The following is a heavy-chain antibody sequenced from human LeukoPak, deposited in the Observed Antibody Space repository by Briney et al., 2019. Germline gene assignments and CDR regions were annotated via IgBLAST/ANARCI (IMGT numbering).Heavy chain of an antibody. CDR1: GDSISSYSYY. D-gene: IGHD2-21*01. J-gene: IGHJ4*01. CDR2: ILFRGAT. CDR3: ARESGDTRTVNSFDF. Sequence: SSETLSLTCTVSGDSISSYSYYWAWIRQPPGKGLEWIESILFRGATYYNPSLKPRIIMSVDTSQNHFSLKLTSVTAADTAVYFCARESGDTRTVNSFDFWGRGTLITVSS. V-gene: IGHV4-39*07.